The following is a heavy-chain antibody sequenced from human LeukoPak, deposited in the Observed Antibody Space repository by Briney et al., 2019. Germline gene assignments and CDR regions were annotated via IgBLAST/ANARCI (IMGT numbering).Heavy chain of an antibody. Sequence: GGSLRLSCAASGFTFDDYAMSWVRQAPGKGLEWVSGINWNGGSTVYADSVKGRFTISRDNPKNSLYLQMNSLRAVDTAFYYCAREGMAGRGLFDCWGQGTLVTVSS. D-gene: IGHD5-24*01. CDR1: GFTFDDYA. V-gene: IGHV3-20*04. CDR2: INWNGGST. CDR3: AREGMAGRGLFDC. J-gene: IGHJ4*02.